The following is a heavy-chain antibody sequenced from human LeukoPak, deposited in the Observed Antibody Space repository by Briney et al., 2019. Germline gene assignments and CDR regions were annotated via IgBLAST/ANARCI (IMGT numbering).Heavy chain of an antibody. Sequence: ASVKVSCKASGYTFTAYYIHWVRQAPGQGLEWMGWINPNSGDTTLLQRFQGRVTMTRDTSISTAYMELSRLRSDDTAVYYCARGGHDSDAFDIWGQGTMVTVSS. J-gene: IGHJ3*02. D-gene: IGHD2-15*01. CDR2: INPNSGDT. V-gene: IGHV1-2*02. CDR3: ARGGHDSDAFDI. CDR1: GYTFTAYY.